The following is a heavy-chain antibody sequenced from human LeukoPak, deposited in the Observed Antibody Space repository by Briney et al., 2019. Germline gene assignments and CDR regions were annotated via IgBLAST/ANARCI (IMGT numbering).Heavy chain of an antibody. CDR3: ASNFWTRRNIDY. J-gene: IGHJ4*02. Sequence: PGGSLRLSCAASGFSFSTHTMNWVRQAPGKGLEWVSSISASSSDIYYADSMKGRFTISRDNAKNSVYLQMDSLRADDTAVFYCASNFWTRRNIDYWGQGTLVTVSS. D-gene: IGHD3/OR15-3a*01. V-gene: IGHV3-21*01. CDR1: GFSFSTHT. CDR2: ISASSSDI.